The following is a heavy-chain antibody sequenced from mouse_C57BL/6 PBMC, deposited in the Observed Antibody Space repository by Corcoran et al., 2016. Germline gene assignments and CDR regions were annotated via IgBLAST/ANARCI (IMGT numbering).Heavy chain of an antibody. CDR2: ISYDGSN. CDR3: ASTLLLLAWFAY. Sequence: DVQLQESGPGLVKPSQSLSLTCSVTGYSITSGYYWNWIRQVPGNKLEWMGYISYDGSNNYNPSLKNRISITCDTSKNQFFLKLNSVTTEDTATYYCASTLLLLAWFAYWGQGTLVTVSA. CDR1: GYSITSGYY. D-gene: IGHD2-10*01. J-gene: IGHJ3*01. V-gene: IGHV3-6*01.